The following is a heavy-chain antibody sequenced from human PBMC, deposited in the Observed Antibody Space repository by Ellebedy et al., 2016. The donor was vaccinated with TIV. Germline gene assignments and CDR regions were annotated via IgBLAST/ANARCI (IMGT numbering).Heavy chain of an antibody. CDR3: ARAAVESRSDY. Sequence: AASVKVSCKTSGYTFTSYGVSWVRQAPGQGLEWMGWISGLNGKTKYARTVQGRVTLTTATAARTVYIELTRLRSDDTAVYYCARAAVESRSDYWGQGTLVTVSS. V-gene: IGHV1-18*01. J-gene: IGHJ4*02. D-gene: IGHD3-3*01. CDR2: ISGLNGKT. CDR1: GYTFTSYG.